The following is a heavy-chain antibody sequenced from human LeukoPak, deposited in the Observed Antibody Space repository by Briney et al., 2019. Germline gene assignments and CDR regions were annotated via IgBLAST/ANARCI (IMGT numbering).Heavy chain of an antibody. CDR3: ARGYYDSSGYYYETYAFDI. D-gene: IGHD3-22*01. V-gene: IGHV4-38-2*02. Sequence: PSETLSLTCTVSGYSISSGYYWGWIRQPPGKGLEWIGSIYHSGSTYYNPSLKSRVTISVDTSKNQFSLKLSSVTAADTAVYYCARGYYDSSGYYYETYAFDIWGQGTMVTVSS. CDR1: GYSISSGYY. J-gene: IGHJ3*02. CDR2: IYHSGST.